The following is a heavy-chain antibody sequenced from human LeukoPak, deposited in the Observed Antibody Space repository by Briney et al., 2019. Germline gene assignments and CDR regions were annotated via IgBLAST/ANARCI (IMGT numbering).Heavy chain of an antibody. Sequence: GGPLRLSCAASGSTFSSYAMSWVRQAPGKGLEWVSAISDSGGSTYYADSVKGRFTISRDNSKNTLYLQMNSPRAEDTAVYYCARRAAGYYDSSAYYNYWGQGTLVTVSS. D-gene: IGHD3-22*01. CDR2: ISDSGGST. CDR1: GSTFSSYA. CDR3: ARRAAGYYDSSAYYNY. V-gene: IGHV3-23*01. J-gene: IGHJ4*02.